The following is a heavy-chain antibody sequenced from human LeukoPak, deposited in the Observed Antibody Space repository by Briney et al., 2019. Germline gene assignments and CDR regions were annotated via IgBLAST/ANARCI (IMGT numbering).Heavy chain of an antibody. CDR2: IYYSGST. J-gene: IGHJ4*02. D-gene: IGHD5-12*01. CDR1: GGSISSSSYY. Sequence: SETLSLTCTVSGGSISSSSYYWGWIRQPPGKGLEWIGSIYYSGSTYYNPSLKSRVTISVDTSKNQFSLKLSSVTAADTAVYYCASTPWRYFDYWGQGTLVTVSS. CDR3: ASTPWRYFDY. V-gene: IGHV4-39*07.